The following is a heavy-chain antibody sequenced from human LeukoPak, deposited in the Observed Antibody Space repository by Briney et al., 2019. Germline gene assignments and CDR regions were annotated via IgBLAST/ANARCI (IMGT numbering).Heavy chain of an antibody. CDR2: ISYDGSNK. Sequence: GGSLRLSCAASGFTYSRYAMYWVRQAPGKGLEWVAIISYDGSNKYYADSVKGRFTISRDNSKNTLYLQMNSLRAEDTAVYYCARKAGHSSGEDDYWGQGTLVTVSS. D-gene: IGHD6-19*01. CDR3: ARKAGHSSGEDDY. J-gene: IGHJ4*02. V-gene: IGHV3-30*01. CDR1: GFTYSRYA.